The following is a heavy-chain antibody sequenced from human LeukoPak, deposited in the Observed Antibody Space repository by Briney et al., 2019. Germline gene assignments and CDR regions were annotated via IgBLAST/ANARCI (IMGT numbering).Heavy chain of an antibody. CDR2: IYYSGST. CDR3: ASSQGSGWYPVDY. Sequence: SETLSLTCTVSGGSISSYYWSWIRQPPGKGLEWIGYIYYSGSTNYNPSLKSRVTISVDTSKNQFSLKLSSVTAADTAVYYCASSQGSGWYPVDYWGQGTLVTVSS. D-gene: IGHD6-19*01. CDR1: GGSISSYY. J-gene: IGHJ4*02. V-gene: IGHV4-59*08.